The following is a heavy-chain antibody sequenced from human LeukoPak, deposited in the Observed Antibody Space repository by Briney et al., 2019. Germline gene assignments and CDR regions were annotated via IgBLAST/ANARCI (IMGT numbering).Heavy chain of an antibody. J-gene: IGHJ3*02. CDR2: IIPILGIA. CDR3: ARDRGYYYDSSGRDAFDI. CDR1: GGTCSSYT. D-gene: IGHD3-22*01. Sequence: SVKVSCKASGGTCSSYTISWARQAPGQGLEWMGRIIPILGIANYAQKFQGRVTITADKSTSTAYMELSSLRSEDTAVYYCARDRGYYYDSSGRDAFDIWGQGTMVTVSS. V-gene: IGHV1-69*04.